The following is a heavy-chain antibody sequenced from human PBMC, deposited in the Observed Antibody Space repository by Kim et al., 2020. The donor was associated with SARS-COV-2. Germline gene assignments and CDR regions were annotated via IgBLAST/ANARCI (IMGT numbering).Heavy chain of an antibody. CDR1: GGSFSGYY. D-gene: IGHD2-15*01. J-gene: IGHJ3*02. Sequence: SETLSLTCAVYGGSFSGYYWSWIRQPPGKGLEWIGEINHSGSTNYNPSLKSRVTISVDTSKNQFSLKLSSVTAADTAVYYCARHFYCSGGSCYPGPFDAFDIWGQGTMVTVSS. V-gene: IGHV4-34*01. CDR3: ARHFYCSGGSCYPGPFDAFDI. CDR2: INHSGST.